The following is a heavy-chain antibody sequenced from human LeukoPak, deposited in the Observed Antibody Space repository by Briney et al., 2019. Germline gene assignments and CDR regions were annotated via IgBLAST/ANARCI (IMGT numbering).Heavy chain of an antibody. CDR2: IESGGNT. CDR1: GFTVSSND. CDR3: AKRVGYGYGIDI. V-gene: IGHV3-53*01. J-gene: IGHJ3*02. D-gene: IGHD4-17*01. Sequence: GGSLRLSCAASGFTVSSNDMSCVRQAPGKGLEWVSIIESGGNTYYADSVKGRFTISRDNSKSTVFLQMNSLRAEDTAFYYCAKRVGYGYGIDIWGPGTMVTVSS.